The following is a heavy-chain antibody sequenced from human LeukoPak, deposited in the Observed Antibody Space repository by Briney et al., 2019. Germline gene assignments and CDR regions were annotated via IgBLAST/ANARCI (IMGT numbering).Heavy chain of an antibody. CDR3: ARVEAQWVASHWFDP. D-gene: IGHD6-19*01. V-gene: IGHV4-61*02. Sequence: PSETLSLTCTVSGHSISSGYYWGWIRQPAGKGLEWIGRIYTSSGSTNYNPSLKSRVLISMDTSKNHISLRLNSVTAADTAVYYCARVEAQWVASHWFDPWGQGTQVTVSS. CDR2: IYTSSGST. CDR1: GHSISSGYY. J-gene: IGHJ5*02.